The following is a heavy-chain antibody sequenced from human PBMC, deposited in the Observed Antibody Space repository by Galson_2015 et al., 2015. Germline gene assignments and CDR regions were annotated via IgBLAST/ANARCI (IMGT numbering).Heavy chain of an antibody. CDR3: AREYHGSGSYPLDY. V-gene: IGHV1-46*01. D-gene: IGHD3-10*01. CDR2: INPSGGGT. J-gene: IGHJ4*02. Sequence: SVKVSCKASGYTFTSYYIHWVRQAPGQGLEWMEIINPSGGGTNYAQKFQGRVTMTRDTSTSTVYMELSSLRSEDTAVYYCAREYHGSGSYPLDYWGQGTLVTVSS. CDR1: GYTFTSYY.